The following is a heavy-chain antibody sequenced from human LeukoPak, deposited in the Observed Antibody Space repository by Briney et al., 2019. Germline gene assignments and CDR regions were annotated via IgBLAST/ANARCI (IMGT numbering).Heavy chain of an antibody. CDR2: INPNSGGT. Sequence: ASVKVSCKASGYTLTGYYMHWVRQAPGQGLEWMGWINPNSGGTNYAQKFQGRVTMTRDTSISTAYMELSRLRSDDTAVYYCARRVAARPGSLGYWGQGTLVTVSS. D-gene: IGHD6-6*01. CDR3: ARRVAARPGSLGY. V-gene: IGHV1-2*02. J-gene: IGHJ4*02. CDR1: GYTLTGYY.